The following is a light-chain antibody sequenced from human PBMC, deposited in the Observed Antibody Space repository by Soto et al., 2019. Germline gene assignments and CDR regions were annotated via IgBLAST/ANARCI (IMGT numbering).Light chain of an antibody. CDR3: SSYTTVSPHVL. Sequence: QSALTQPASVSGSPGQSVTISCTGTTSDIGDYDYVSWYQQYRDKAPKLVIFDVSDRPSGLFTRFSGSKSGNTASLTISGLQAEDEADYYCSSYTTVSPHVLFGLGTKLIVL. CDR2: DVS. CDR1: TSDIGDYDY. V-gene: IGLV2-14*03. J-gene: IGLJ3*02.